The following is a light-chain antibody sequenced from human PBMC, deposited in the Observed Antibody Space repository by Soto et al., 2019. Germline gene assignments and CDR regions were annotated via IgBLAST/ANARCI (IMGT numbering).Light chain of an antibody. CDR3: KSYAGSNTYV. CDR1: KSDIGVYDF. Sequence: QSALTQPPSASGSPGQSVTISCTGTKSDIGVYDFVSWYQHHPGKAPRLMIYEVVQRPSGVPDRFSGSKSGNTASLTVSGPQAADEADYFCKSYAGSNTYVFGSGTKLTVL. V-gene: IGLV2-8*01. CDR2: EVV. J-gene: IGLJ1*01.